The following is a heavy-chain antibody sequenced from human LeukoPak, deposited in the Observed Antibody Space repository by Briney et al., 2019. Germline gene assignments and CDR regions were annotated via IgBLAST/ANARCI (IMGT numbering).Heavy chain of an antibody. CDR2: IYTSGST. CDR1: GGSISSGSYY. J-gene: IGHJ3*02. CDR3: ARGGITMVRGVKPYAFDI. V-gene: IGHV4-61*02. D-gene: IGHD3-10*01. Sequence: SETLSLTCTVSGGSISSGSYYWSWIRQPAGKGLEWIGRIYTSGSTNYNPSLKRRVTISVDTSKNQFSLKLSSVTAADTAVYYCARGGITMVRGVKPYAFDIWGQGTMVTVSS.